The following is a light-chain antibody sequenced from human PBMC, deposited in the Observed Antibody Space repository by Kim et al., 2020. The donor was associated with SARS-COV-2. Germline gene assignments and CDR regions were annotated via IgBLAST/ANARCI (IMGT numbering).Light chain of an antibody. V-gene: IGKV3-15*01. CDR2: GAS. CDR3: HQYDSLPRT. Sequence: FSSGQGTTPSCRASQTVNIDLAWYRQKPDQPPILLIDGASTRATNIPARCSGGGSGTDFTLTINGLQSDDFAVYYCHQYDSLPRTFGQGTKVDIK. J-gene: IGKJ1*01. CDR1: QTVNID.